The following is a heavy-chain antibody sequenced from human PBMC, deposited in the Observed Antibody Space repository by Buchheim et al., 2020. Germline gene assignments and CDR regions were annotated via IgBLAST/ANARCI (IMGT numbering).Heavy chain of an antibody. CDR2: ISSSGSTI. CDR3: ARTGYSSSWYERYYYYGMDV. J-gene: IGHJ6*02. D-gene: IGHD6-13*01. Sequence: EVQLVESGGGLVQPGGSLRLSCAASGFTFSSYEMNWVRQAPGKGLEWVSYISSSGSTICYADSVKGRFTISRDNAKNSLYLQMNSLRAEDTAVYYCARTGYSSSWYERYYYYGMDVWGQGTT. V-gene: IGHV3-48*03. CDR1: GFTFSSYE.